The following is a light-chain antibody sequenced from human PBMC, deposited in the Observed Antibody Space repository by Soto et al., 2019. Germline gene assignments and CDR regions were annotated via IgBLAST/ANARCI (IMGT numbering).Light chain of an antibody. CDR1: SSNIRNNA. J-gene: IGLJ2*01. Sequence: QSVLTQPPSVSEAPRQRVTISCSGGSSNIRNNAVSWYQQLPGKAPKLLIYSDDLLPSGVSDRFSGSKSGTSASLAISGLQSEDEADYYCAAGDDSLKGVVFGGGTKLTVL. V-gene: IGLV1-36*01. CDR2: SDD. CDR3: AAGDDSLKGVV.